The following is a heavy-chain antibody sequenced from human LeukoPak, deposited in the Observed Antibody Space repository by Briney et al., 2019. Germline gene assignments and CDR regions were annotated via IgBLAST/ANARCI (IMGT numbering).Heavy chain of an antibody. CDR1: GFTVSSNY. D-gene: IGHD3-22*01. CDR3: ARVGRSGYESSGYFYYFDY. V-gene: IGHV3-11*01. J-gene: IGHJ4*02. CDR2: ISNGGSTI. Sequence: GGSLRLSCAASGFTVSSNYMSWIRQAPGKGLEWVSYISNGGSTIYYADSVKGRFTISRDNAKNSLYLQMNSLRAEDTAMYYCARVGRSGYESSGYFYYFDYWGQGTLVTVSS.